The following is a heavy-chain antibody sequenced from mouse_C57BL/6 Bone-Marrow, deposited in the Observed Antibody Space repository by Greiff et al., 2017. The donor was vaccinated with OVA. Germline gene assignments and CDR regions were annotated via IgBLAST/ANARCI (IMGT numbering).Heavy chain of an antibody. CDR2: INPSSSYT. CDR1: GYTFTSYW. Sequence: QVQLKESGAEPAKPGASVKLFFKASGYTFTSYWMHWVKQRPGQGREWIGYINPSSSYTKYNQKFKDKATLTADNSSGTAYMQLSSLTYEDSAVYYCARCSWLQRDAMDYWGQGTSVTVSS. CDR3: ARCSWLQRDAMDY. V-gene: IGHV1-7*01. J-gene: IGHJ4*01. D-gene: IGHD2-2*01.